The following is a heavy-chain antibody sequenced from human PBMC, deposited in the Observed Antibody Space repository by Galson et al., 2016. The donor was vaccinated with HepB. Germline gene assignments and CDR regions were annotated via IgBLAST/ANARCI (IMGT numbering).Heavy chain of an antibody. V-gene: IGHV1-46*01. J-gene: IGHJ4*02. CDR3: ARALAVGIQLGMAY. CDR2: INLSGGNT. Sequence: SVKVSCKASGYTFSSYYMHWVRQAPGQGLEWMGIINLSGGNTNYAKKFQGRVTLTRDTSTRTVYMEVNSLTSEDTAVYYCARALAVGIQLGMAYWGQGTLVTVSS. D-gene: IGHD5-18*01. CDR1: GYTFSSYY.